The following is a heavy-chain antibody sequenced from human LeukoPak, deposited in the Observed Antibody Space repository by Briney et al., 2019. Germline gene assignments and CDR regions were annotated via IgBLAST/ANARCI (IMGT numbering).Heavy chain of an antibody. Sequence: VASVKVSCKASGYTFTNYGISWVRQAPGQGLEWMGWISTYNANTNYAQKFLGRVTMTTDTSTSTAYMELRSLRSDDTAVYYCARVGGYYYDSSGYEFWGQGTLVTVSS. J-gene: IGHJ4*02. CDR2: ISTYNANT. V-gene: IGHV1-18*01. CDR1: GYTFTNYG. D-gene: IGHD3-22*01. CDR3: ARVGGYYYDSSGYEF.